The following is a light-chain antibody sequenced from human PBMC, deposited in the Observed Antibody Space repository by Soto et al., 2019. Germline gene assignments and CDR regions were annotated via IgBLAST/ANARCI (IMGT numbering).Light chain of an antibody. CDR1: QSVLYSSNNKNY. CDR3: QQYYSTPYT. J-gene: IGKJ2*01. Sequence: DIVMTQSPDSLAVSLGERATINCKSSQSVLYSSNNKNYLAWYQQKPGQPPKLLIYWASTRESGVPDRFSGSGPGTDFTLPISSLQAEDVAVYYCQQYYSTPYTFGQGTKLEIK. CDR2: WAS. V-gene: IGKV4-1*01.